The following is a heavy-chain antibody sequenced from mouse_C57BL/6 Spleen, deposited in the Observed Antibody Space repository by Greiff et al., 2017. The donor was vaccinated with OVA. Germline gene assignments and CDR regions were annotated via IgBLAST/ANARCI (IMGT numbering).Heavy chain of an antibody. CDR2: ISSGGDYI. J-gene: IGHJ2*01. Sequence: EVKLMESGAGLVKPGGSLKLSCAASGFTFSSYAMSWVRQTPEKRLEWVAYISSGGDYIYYADTVKGRVTISRDNARNTLYLQMSSLKSEDTAMYYCTRDGYSNLRYFDYWGQGTTLTVSS. CDR3: TRDGYSNLRYFDY. V-gene: IGHV5-9-1*02. D-gene: IGHD2-5*01. CDR1: GFTFSSYA.